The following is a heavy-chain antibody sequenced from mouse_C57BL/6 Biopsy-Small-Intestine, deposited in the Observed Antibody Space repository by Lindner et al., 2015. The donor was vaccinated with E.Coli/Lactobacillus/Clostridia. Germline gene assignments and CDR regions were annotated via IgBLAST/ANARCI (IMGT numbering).Heavy chain of an antibody. CDR3: ARTGYYGSTNYWYFDV. CDR2: ISYSGST. Sequence: VQLQESGPGMVKPSQSLSLTCTVTGYSITSGYDWHWIRHFPGNKLEWMGYISYSGSTNYNPSLKSRISITHDTSKNHFFLKLNSVTTEDTATYYCARTGYYGSTNYWYFDVWGTGTTVTVSS. V-gene: IGHV3-1*01. CDR1: GYSITSGYD. D-gene: IGHD1-1*01. J-gene: IGHJ1*03.